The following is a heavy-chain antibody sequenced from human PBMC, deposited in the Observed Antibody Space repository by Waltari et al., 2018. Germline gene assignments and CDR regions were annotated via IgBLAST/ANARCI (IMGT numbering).Heavy chain of an antibody. D-gene: IGHD1-26*01. J-gene: IGHJ4*02. CDR2: IYTSGST. Sequence: QVQLQESGPGLVKPSETLSLPCTVSGGPISSYSWSWIRQPPGKGLEWIGYIYTSGSTNYNPSLKSRVTISVDTSKNQFSLKLSSVTAADTAVYYCAREGQGATPSFDYWGQGTLVTVSS. CDR1: GGPISSYS. V-gene: IGHV4-4*09. CDR3: AREGQGATPSFDY.